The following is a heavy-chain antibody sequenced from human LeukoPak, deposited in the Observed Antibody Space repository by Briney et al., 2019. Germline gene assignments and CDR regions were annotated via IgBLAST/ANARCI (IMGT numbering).Heavy chain of an antibody. CDR3: ARDGPSSSGFDY. CDR1: GGTFSSYA. CDR2: IIPIFGTA. D-gene: IGHD6-6*01. Sequence: SVKVSCKASGGTFSSYAISWVRQAPGQGLEWMGGIIPIFGTANYAQKFQGRVTITADESASTAYMELSSLRSEDTAVYYCARDGPSSSGFDYWGQGTLVTVSS. J-gene: IGHJ4*02. V-gene: IGHV1-69*13.